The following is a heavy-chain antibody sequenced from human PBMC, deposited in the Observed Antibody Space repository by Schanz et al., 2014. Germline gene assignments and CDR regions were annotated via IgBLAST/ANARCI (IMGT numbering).Heavy chain of an antibody. J-gene: IGHJ4*02. D-gene: IGHD3-9*01. CDR2: ISGSGSST. V-gene: IGHV3-23*04. CDR3: AKDHAGSDILTALGN. Sequence: VQLVESGGGVVQPGRSRRLSCEASGFTFSSYAMTWVRQAPGKGLDWVSAISGSGSSTYYADSVKGRFTISRDNSMNTVYLQMNSLRSDDAAVYYCAKDHAGSDILTALGNWGQGTLVTVSS. CDR1: GFTFSSYA.